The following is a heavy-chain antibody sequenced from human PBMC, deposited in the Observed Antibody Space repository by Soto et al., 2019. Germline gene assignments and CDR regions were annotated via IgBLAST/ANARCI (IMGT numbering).Heavy chain of an antibody. CDR2: ISTYKGNT. J-gene: IGHJ5*01. CDR1: GYTFTSYG. V-gene: IGHV1-18*01. CDR3: ATHPPAFDY. Sequence: GASVKVSCKTSGYTFTSYGISWVRQAPGQGLEWMGWISTYKGNTNYAQKFQGRVTMTTDTSTSTAYMELRSLRSDDTAVYYCATHPPAFDYPAQRTPVTVSA.